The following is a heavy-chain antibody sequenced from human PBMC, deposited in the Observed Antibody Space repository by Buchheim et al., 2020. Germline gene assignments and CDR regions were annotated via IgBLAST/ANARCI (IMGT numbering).Heavy chain of an antibody. D-gene: IGHD2/OR15-2a*01. CDR3: AKHSIP. CDR2: INEDGTEK. J-gene: IGHJ5*02. V-gene: IGHV3-7*03. CDR1: GFTFRNYW. Sequence: EVYLVESGGGLVQPGGSLRLSCAASGFTFRNYWMNWVRQAPGKGLEWVANINEDGTEKYYVDSVKGRFTISRDNATSSVYLQMSSLRVEDTAVYYCAKHSIPWGQGT.